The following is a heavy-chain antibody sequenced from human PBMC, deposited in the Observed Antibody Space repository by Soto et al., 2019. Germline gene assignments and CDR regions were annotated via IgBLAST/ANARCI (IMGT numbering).Heavy chain of an antibody. CDR1: GFTFSSYA. J-gene: IGHJ4*02. Sequence: EVQLLESGGGLVQPGGSLRLSCAASGFTFSSYAMSWVRQAPGKGLEWVSAISGSGGSTYYADSVKGRFTISRDNSKNALYLQMNSLRAEDTAVYYCAKGGYCSSTSCYNFDYWGQGTLVTVSS. V-gene: IGHV3-23*01. D-gene: IGHD2-2*02. CDR3: AKGGYCSSTSCYNFDY. CDR2: ISGSGGST.